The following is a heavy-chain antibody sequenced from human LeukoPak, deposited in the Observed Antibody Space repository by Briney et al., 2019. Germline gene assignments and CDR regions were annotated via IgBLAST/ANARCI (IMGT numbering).Heavy chain of an antibody. Sequence: TSETLSLTCAVYGGSFSGYYWSWIRQPPGKGLEWIGEINHSGSTNCNPSLKSRVTISVDTSKNQFSLKLSSVTAADTAVYYCARAGGIVVVPAAIGHAFDIWGQGTMVTVSS. J-gene: IGHJ3*02. CDR1: GGSFSGYY. CDR2: INHSGST. D-gene: IGHD2-2*02. CDR3: ARAGGIVVVPAAIGHAFDI. V-gene: IGHV4-34*01.